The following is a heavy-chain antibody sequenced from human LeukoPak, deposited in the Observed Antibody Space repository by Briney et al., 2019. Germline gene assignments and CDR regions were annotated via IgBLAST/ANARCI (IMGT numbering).Heavy chain of an antibody. CDR2: ISYDGSKK. D-gene: IGHD2-21*01. Sequence: SGGSLRLSCGASGFTFSSYAMHWVRQAPGKGLDWVAVISYDGSKKDYADSVKGRFTVSRDNSKNTLYLQMNRLRGEDMAVYYCARDGSYSNYYYYYGMDVWGQGTTVTVSS. V-gene: IGHV3-30*04. CDR1: GFTFSSYA. CDR3: ARDGSYSNYYYYYGMDV. J-gene: IGHJ6*02.